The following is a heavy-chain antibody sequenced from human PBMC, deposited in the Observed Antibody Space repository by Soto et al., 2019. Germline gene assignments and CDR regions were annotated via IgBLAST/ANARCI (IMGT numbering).Heavy chain of an antibody. J-gene: IGHJ6*02. CDR3: ARGPRRYCTSLSCLGLYGLDV. CDR2: ISFDGNIK. D-gene: IGHD2-8*01. Sequence: QVQLVESGGGVVQPGRSLRLSCAASGFTFSDYAMHWVRHVPAQGLEWVAVISFDGNIKYDADSVKGRFTISIDSSKNTLFLQMDSLKGEDTAVYSWARGPRRYCTSLSCLGLYGLDVWGQGTAVTVSS. CDR1: GFTFSDYA. V-gene: IGHV3-30-3*01.